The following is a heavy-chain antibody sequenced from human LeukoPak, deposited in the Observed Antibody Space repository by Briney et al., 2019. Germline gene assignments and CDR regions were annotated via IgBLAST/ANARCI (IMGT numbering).Heavy chain of an antibody. CDR2: INHSGST. Sequence: SETLSLTCAVYGGSFSGYYWRWIRQPPGKGLEWIGEINHSGSTNYNPSLKSRVTISVDTSKNQFSLKLSSVTAADTAVYYCARPPSKRGYSYGYVDIWGQGTMVTVSS. D-gene: IGHD5-18*01. J-gene: IGHJ3*02. CDR3: ARPPSKRGYSYGYVDI. CDR1: GGSFSGYY. V-gene: IGHV4-34*01.